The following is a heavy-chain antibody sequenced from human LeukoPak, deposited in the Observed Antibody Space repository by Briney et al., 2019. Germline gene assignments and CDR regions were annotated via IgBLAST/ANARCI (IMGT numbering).Heavy chain of an antibody. V-gene: IGHV3-23*01. J-gene: IGHJ4*02. Sequence: GGSLRLSCAASGLSFSNYAMNWVRQAPGKGLEWVAVISDSGDTTHYVHSVKGRFTISRDNSKKTLFLQMNSLRADDTAVYYCANEYGSVTYSRYWGRGTLVTVSS. D-gene: IGHD3-10*01. CDR3: ANEYGSVTYSRY. CDR2: ISDSGDTT. CDR1: GLSFSNYA.